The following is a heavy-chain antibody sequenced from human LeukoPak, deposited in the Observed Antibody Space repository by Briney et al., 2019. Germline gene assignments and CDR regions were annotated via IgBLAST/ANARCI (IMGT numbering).Heavy chain of an antibody. CDR3: ARDLRLEGYYDSSGYSILDY. CDR2: ISSSGSTI. V-gene: IGHV3-48*03. D-gene: IGHD3-22*01. CDR1: GFTFSSYE. J-gene: IGHJ4*02. Sequence: GGSLRLSCAASGFTFSSYEMNWVRQAPGKGLEWVSYISSSGSTIYYADSVKGRFTISRDNAKNSLYLQMNSLRAEDTAVYYCARDLRLEGYYDSSGYSILDYWGQGTLVTVSS.